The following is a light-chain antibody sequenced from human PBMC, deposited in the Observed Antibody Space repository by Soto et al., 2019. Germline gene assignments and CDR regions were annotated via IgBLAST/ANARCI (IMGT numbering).Light chain of an antibody. Sequence: EIVLTQSPDTLSLSPGEGATLSCRASQDVSVYLFWYCQRHPQSPTLLIHDASNRATGILAKFSGSGSGTDFTLTIGSLEPEESALYYCQQRASWPYTSGQGTKVEIK. J-gene: IGKJ2*01. V-gene: IGKV3-11*01. CDR2: DAS. CDR3: QQRASWPYT. CDR1: QDVSVY.